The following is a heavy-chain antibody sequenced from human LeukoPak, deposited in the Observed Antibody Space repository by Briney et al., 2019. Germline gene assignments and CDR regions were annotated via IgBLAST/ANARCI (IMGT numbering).Heavy chain of an antibody. D-gene: IGHD6-19*01. CDR1: GFIFNIYV. Sequence: PGGSLRLSCAASGFIFNIYVMTWVRQAPGQGLEWVANINKDENQKQYVDSVKGRFTISRDNAKNTMYLQLNSLRAEDTGVYYCVRNRGWYALDMWGQGTMVTVSS. CDR2: INKDENQK. V-gene: IGHV3-7*01. CDR3: VRNRGWYALDM. J-gene: IGHJ3*02.